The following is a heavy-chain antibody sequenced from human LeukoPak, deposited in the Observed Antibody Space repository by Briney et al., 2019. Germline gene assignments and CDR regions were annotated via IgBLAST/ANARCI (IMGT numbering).Heavy chain of an antibody. J-gene: IGHJ4*02. Sequence: GGSLRLSCAASGFTFSSYGMHWVRQAPGKGLEWVAVMSYDGSNKYYADSVKGRFTISRDNSKNTLYLQMSSLRAEDTAVYYCAKNYDSSGYYSYFDYWGQGTLVTVSS. V-gene: IGHV3-30*18. CDR2: MSYDGSNK. CDR1: GFTFSSYG. D-gene: IGHD3-22*01. CDR3: AKNYDSSGYYSYFDY.